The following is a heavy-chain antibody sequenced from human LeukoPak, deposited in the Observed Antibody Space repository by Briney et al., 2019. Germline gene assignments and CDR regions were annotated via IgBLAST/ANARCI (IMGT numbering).Heavy chain of an antibody. J-gene: IGHJ5*02. CDR2: INPNSGGT. CDR1: GYTFTGYY. Sequence: ASVKVSCKASGYTFTGYYMHWVRQAPGQGLEWMGWINPNSGGTNYAQKFQGRVTMTRDTSISTAYMELSRLRSDDTAVYYCARGAGYSSSWNLNWFDPWGQGTLVTVSS. CDR3: ARGAGYSSSWNLNWFDP. V-gene: IGHV1-2*02. D-gene: IGHD6-13*01.